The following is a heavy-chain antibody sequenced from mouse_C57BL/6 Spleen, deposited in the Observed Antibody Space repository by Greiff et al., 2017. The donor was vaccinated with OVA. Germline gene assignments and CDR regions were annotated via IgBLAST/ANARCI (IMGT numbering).Heavy chain of an antibody. CDR2: ISDGGSYT. J-gene: IGHJ3*01. Sequence: EVKLMESGGGLVTPGGSLKLSCAASGFTFSSYAMSWVRQPTEKRLEWVATISDGGSYTYYPDNVKGRFTISRNTAKNTLYLQMSHLKSEDTAMYYCARDWDGWFAYWGQGTLVTVSA. CDR1: GFTFSSYA. CDR3: ARDWDGWFAY. D-gene: IGHD4-1*01. V-gene: IGHV5-4*01.